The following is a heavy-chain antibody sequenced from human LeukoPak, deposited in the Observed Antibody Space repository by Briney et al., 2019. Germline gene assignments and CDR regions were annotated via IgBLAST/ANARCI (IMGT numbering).Heavy chain of an antibody. CDR3: ARLEYYYVSGNYYKLFDY. D-gene: IGHD3-10*01. J-gene: IGHJ4*02. CDR1: GFTFSSYN. CDR2: ISSSGSTI. V-gene: IGHV3-48*02. Sequence: PGGSLRLSCAASGFTFSSYNMNWVRQAPGKGLEWVSDISSSGSTIYFADSVKGRFTISRDNAKNSLYLQMNSLRDEDTAVYYCARLEYYYVSGNYYKLFDYWGQGTPVTVCS.